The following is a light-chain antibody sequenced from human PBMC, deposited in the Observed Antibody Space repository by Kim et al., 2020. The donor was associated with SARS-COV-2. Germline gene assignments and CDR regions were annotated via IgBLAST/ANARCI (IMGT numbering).Light chain of an antibody. CDR2: GAS. J-gene: IGKJ1*01. V-gene: IGKV3-15*01. CDR3: QQYNNWPQT. Sequence: ASPGERATLSCRASQSVSSNLAWYQQRPGQAPRLVIYGASTRATGIPAMFSGSGSGTEFTLTISSLQSEDFAVYYCQQYNNWPQTFGQGTKVDIK. CDR1: QSVSSN.